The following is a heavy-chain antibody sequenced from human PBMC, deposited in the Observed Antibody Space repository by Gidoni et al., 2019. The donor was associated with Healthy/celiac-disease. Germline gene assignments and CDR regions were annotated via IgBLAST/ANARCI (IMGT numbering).Heavy chain of an antibody. CDR1: GFTFSSYA. V-gene: IGHV3-64*01. CDR3: ARDKAPPPLLSPRPYYYYGMDV. J-gene: IGHJ6*02. Sequence: EVQLVESGGGLVQPGGSRSRSGAASGFTFSSYARQWVRQAPGKGLEYVSAISSNGGSTYYANSVKGRFTISRDNSKNTLYLQMGSLRAEDMAVYYCARDKAPPPLLSPRPYYYYGMDVWGQGTTVTVSS. D-gene: IGHD1-26*01. CDR2: ISSNGGST.